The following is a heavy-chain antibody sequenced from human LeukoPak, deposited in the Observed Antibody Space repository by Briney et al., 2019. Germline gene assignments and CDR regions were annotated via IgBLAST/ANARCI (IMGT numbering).Heavy chain of an antibody. CDR2: IKQDGSEK. CDR1: GFTFSSYA. D-gene: IGHD2-2*01. J-gene: IGHJ4*02. V-gene: IGHV3-7*01. Sequence: PGGSLRLSCAASGFTFSSYAMSWVRQAPGKGLEWVANIKQDGSEKYYVDSVKGRFTISRDNAKNSLYLQMNSLRAEDTAVYYCARGVGVVPAATPYYFEYWGQGTLVTVSS. CDR3: ARGVGVVPAATPYYFEY.